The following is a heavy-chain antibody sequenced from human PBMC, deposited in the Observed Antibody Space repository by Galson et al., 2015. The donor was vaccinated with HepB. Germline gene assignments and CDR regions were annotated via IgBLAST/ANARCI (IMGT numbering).Heavy chain of an antibody. CDR1: GFTFSSYW. D-gene: IGHD6-13*01. CDR3: ARDRKQGSSWSRELGY. CDR2: INSDGGST. V-gene: IGHV3-74*01. J-gene: IGHJ4*02. Sequence: SLRLGCAAPGFTFSSYWMHWVRQAPGKGLVWVSRINSDGGSTSYADSVKGRFTISRDNAKNTLYLQMNSLRAEDPAVYYCARDRKQGSSWSRELGYWGQGTLVTVSS.